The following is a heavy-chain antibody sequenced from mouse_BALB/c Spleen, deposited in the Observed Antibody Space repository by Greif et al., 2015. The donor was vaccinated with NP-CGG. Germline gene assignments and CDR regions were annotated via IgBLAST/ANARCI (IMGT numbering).Heavy chain of an antibody. CDR3: ARRTTATYFDY. CDR1: GYTFTSYW. Sequence: VKLMESGAELAKPGASVKMSCKASGYTFTSYWMHWVKQRPGQGLEWIGYINPSTGYTEYNQKFKDKATLTADKSSSTAYMQLSSLTSEDSAVYYCARRTTATYFDYWGQGTTLTVSS. CDR2: INPSTGYT. J-gene: IGHJ2*01. V-gene: IGHV1-7*01. D-gene: IGHD1-2*01.